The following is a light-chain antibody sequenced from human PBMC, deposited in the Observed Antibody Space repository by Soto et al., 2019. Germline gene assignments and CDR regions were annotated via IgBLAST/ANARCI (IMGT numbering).Light chain of an antibody. V-gene: IGKV3-11*01. CDR1: QSVYTY. CDR2: DAS. J-gene: IGKJ1*01. Sequence: EIVLTQSPATLSLSLGERATLSCRASQSVYTYLAWYQQKPGQAPRLLIYDASKWATGIPARFSGSGSGTDFTLTISSLEPEDFAVYYCQQRTNRPPTWTFGQGTKVEIK. CDR3: QQRTNRPPTWT.